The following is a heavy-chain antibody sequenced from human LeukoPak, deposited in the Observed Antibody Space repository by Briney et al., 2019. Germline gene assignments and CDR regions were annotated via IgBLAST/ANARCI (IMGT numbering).Heavy chain of an antibody. D-gene: IGHD5-18*01. J-gene: IGHJ3*02. CDR3: ARQPANTAAFDI. CDR1: GGSINAYY. CDR2: VRDNGEN. Sequence: PSETLSLTCTVSGGSINAYYWSWIRQPPGRGLEWIAYVRDNGENNYNPSLKSRVAISVDTANNQISLRLNFVTAADTAIYYCARQPANTAAFDIWGLGTMVTVSS. V-gene: IGHV4-59*08.